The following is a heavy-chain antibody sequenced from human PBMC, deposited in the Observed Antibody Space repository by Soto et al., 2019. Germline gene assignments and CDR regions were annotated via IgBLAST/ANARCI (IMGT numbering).Heavy chain of an antibody. CDR2: ISSSGSTI. J-gene: IGHJ6*02. Sequence: GGSVRLSCAASGFTFSSYEMNWVRQAPGKGLEWVSYISSSGSTIYYADSVKGRFTISRDNAKNSLYLQMNSLRAEDTAVYYCARDNYGMDVWGQGTTVTVSS. CDR3: ARDNYGMDV. CDR1: GFTFSSYE. V-gene: IGHV3-48*03.